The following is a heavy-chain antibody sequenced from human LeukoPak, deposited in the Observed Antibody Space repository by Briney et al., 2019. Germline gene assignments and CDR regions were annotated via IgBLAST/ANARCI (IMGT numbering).Heavy chain of an antibody. Sequence: NPSETLSLTCTVSGGSISSYYWSWIRQPPGKGLEWIGYIYYSGSTNYNPSLKSRVTISVDTSKNQFSLKLSSVTAADTAVYYCARLTYSRDYWGQGTLVTVSS. CDR2: IYYSGST. CDR1: GGSISSYY. D-gene: IGHD6-13*01. CDR3: ARLTYSRDY. J-gene: IGHJ4*02. V-gene: IGHV4-59*08.